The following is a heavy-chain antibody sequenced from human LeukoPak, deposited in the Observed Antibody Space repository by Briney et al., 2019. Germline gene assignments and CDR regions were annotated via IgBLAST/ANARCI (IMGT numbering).Heavy chain of an antibody. V-gene: IGHV3-23*01. CDR3: AGPAAGDV. CDR2: ISGSGGST. CDR1: GFTFSSYA. D-gene: IGHD6-25*01. Sequence: PGGSLGLSCAASGFTFSSYAMNWVRQAPGKGLEWVSTISGSGGSTYYADSVKGRFTISRDNSKNTVYLQMNRLRAEDTAVYYCAGPAAGDVWGQGTTVTVSS. J-gene: IGHJ6*02.